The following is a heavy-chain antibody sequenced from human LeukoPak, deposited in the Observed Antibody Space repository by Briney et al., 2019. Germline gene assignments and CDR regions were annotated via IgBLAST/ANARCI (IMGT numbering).Heavy chain of an antibody. CDR1: GFTFSSYS. Sequence: PGGSLRLSCAASGFTFSSYSMNWVRRAPGKGLEWVSAISASGGRTEYTDSGKGRFTISRDSSKNTLHLQMNSLRVEDTAVYYCAKGTYSDHPHYMDVWGKGTTVTVSS. V-gene: IGHV3-23*01. D-gene: IGHD4-17*01. J-gene: IGHJ6*03. CDR3: AKGTYSDHPHYMDV. CDR2: ISASGGRT.